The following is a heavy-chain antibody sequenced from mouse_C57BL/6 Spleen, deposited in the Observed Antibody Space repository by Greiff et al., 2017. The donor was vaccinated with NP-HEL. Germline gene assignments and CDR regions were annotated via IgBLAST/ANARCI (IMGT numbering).Heavy chain of an antibody. D-gene: IGHD1-1*01. CDR3: ARLRGAMDY. CDR2: ISSGSSTI. V-gene: IGHV5-17*01. Sequence: EVKVEESGGGLVKPGGSLKLSCAASGFTFSDYGMHWVRQAPEQGLEWVAYISSGSSTIYYADTVKGRFTISRANATNTLFLQMTSLRSEDTAMYYCARLRGAMDYWGQGTSVTVSS. CDR1: GFTFSDYG. J-gene: IGHJ4*01.